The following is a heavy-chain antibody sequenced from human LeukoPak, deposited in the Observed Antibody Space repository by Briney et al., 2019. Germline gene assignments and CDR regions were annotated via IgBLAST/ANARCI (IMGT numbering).Heavy chain of an antibody. J-gene: IGHJ3*02. Sequence: SVKVSCKASGGTFSSYAISWVRQAPAQGLEWMGGIIPIFGTANYAQKFQGRVTITADESTSTAYMELSSLRSEDTAVYYCARENLEKDIVVVVAAQYHDAFDIWGQGTMVTVSS. V-gene: IGHV1-69*13. D-gene: IGHD2-15*01. CDR2: IIPIFGTA. CDR1: GGTFSSYA. CDR3: ARENLEKDIVVVVAAQYHDAFDI.